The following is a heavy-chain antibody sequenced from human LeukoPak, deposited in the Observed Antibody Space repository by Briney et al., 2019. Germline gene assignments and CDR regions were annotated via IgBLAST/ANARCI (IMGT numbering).Heavy chain of an antibody. D-gene: IGHD1-26*01. Sequence: ASVKVSCKASGYTFSTNYMHWVRQAPGQGLEWMGIINPSGSSTSYAQKFQGRVTMTRDTSISTAYMELSRLRSDDTAVYYCATLTRIVEAGDAFDIWGQGTMVTVSS. CDR3: ATLTRIVEAGDAFDI. V-gene: IGHV1-46*01. CDR2: INPSGSST. J-gene: IGHJ3*02. CDR1: GYTFSTNY.